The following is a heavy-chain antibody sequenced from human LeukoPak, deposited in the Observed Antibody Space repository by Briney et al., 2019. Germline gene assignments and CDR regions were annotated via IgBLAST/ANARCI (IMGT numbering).Heavy chain of an antibody. Sequence: PSETLSLTCTVSGGSISRYYWSWIRQPPGTGLEWIGYIYYTGRADYNPPLKSRVSMSVDTSKNQFSLRGNSMTAADTAVYYCARGDFWSGAPTDWGQGTLVTVSS. CDR1: GGSISRYY. CDR3: ARGDFWSGAPTD. J-gene: IGHJ4*02. CDR2: IYYTGRA. V-gene: IGHV4-59*01. D-gene: IGHD3-3*01.